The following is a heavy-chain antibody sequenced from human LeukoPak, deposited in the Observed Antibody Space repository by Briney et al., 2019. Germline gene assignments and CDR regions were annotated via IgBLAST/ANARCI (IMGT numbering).Heavy chain of an antibody. CDR1: GFTFVNAW. V-gene: IGHV3-15*01. Sequence: GGSLRLSCAASGFTFVNAWMSWVRQAPGKGLEWVGHFKSKTDGGTTDYAAPVKGTFTISRDDSKNTLYLQMNSLKTEDTAVYHCTTGYNYLAYWGQGTLVTVSS. J-gene: IGHJ4*02. CDR2: FKSKTDGGTT. CDR3: TTGYNYLAY. D-gene: IGHD5-18*01.